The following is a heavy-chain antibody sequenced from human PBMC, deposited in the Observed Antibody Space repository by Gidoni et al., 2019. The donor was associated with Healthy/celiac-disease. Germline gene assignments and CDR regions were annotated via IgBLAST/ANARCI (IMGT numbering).Heavy chain of an antibody. Sequence: QVQLQASGPGLVKPSETLSLTCTVSGGSVNNYYWSWVRQPAGKGLEWIGRIFAGGRTNYNPTLRNRVTMSVDTSENHFSLRLRSVTAADTAVYYCARDLFGGASAGDTWGQGTLVTVSS. J-gene: IGHJ5*02. CDR3: ARDLFGGASAGDT. CDR2: IFAGGRT. V-gene: IGHV4-4*07. D-gene: IGHD3-16*01. CDR1: GGSVNNYY.